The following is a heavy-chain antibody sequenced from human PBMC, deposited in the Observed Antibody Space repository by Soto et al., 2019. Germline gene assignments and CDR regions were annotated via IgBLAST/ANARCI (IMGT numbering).Heavy chain of an antibody. D-gene: IGHD6-19*01. Sequence: QVQLQESGPGLVIPSQTLTLTCAVSGASIDNNGYSWTWIRQHPGKGLEWIGTNNNRGDTYYNPSLKSRLTISVDTSQNHCTRRLNAVTAADTAKYYCARGGSGWKALNWCDPWGQGIMVTVSS. CDR2: NNNRGDT. CDR1: GASIDNNGYS. V-gene: IGHV4-31*11. CDR3: ARGGSGWKALNWCDP. J-gene: IGHJ5*02.